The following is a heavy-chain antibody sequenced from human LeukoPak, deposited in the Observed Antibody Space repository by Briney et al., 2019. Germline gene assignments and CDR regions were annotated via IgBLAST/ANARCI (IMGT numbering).Heavy chain of an antibody. D-gene: IGHD3-16*01. J-gene: IGHJ3*02. Sequence: SETLSLTCAVYGGSFSGYYWSWIRQPPGKGLEWIGYIYYSGSTYYNPSLKSRVTISVDTSKNQFSLKLSSVTAADTAVYYCARQGYDPDAFDIWGQGTMVTVSS. CDR3: ARQGYDPDAFDI. CDR1: GGSFSGYY. CDR2: IYYSGST. V-gene: IGHV4-59*12.